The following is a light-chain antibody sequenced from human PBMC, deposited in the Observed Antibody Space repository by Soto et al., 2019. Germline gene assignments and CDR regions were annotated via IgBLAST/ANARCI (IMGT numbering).Light chain of an antibody. CDR2: EDD. Sequence: NFMLTQPHSVSESPGKTVTISCTGSGGSIATNYVQWHQQRPGSAPTTVIYEDDKRPSGVPDRFSGSIDRSSNSASLIISGLKTEDEADYYCQSHDSTNVVFGRGTKQTVL. CDR3: QSHDSTNVV. V-gene: IGLV6-57*02. J-gene: IGLJ2*01. CDR1: GGSIATNY.